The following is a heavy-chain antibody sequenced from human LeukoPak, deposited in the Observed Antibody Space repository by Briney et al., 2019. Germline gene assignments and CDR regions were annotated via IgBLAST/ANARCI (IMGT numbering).Heavy chain of an antibody. J-gene: IGHJ4*02. D-gene: IGHD2-2*01. CDR3: ACSYRSNTSCYFDY. V-gene: IGHV5-51*01. CDR2: IYPGDSDT. CDR1: GYSLTNYW. Sequence: GESLKISCKGSGYSLTNYWIGWVRQMPGKGLEWMGIIYPGDSDTRYSPSFQGQVTISADKSISTAYLQWSSLKASDTAMYYCACSYRSNTSCYFDYWGQGTLVTVSS.